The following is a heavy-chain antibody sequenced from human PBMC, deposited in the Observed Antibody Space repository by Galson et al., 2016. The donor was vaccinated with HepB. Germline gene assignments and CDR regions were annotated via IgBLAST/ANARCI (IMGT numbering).Heavy chain of an antibody. V-gene: IGHV3-23*01. J-gene: IGHJ4*02. Sequence: SLRLSCAASGFTFSSSSMNWVRQAPGKGLEWVSSIGASGSTYYADSVKGRFAISRDNSKNTLHLQMSSLRAEDTAVYYCAKMLARSTTWYYFDYWGQGALVTVSS. CDR1: GFTFSSSS. D-gene: IGHD6-13*01. CDR3: AKMLARSTTWYYFDY. CDR2: IGASGST.